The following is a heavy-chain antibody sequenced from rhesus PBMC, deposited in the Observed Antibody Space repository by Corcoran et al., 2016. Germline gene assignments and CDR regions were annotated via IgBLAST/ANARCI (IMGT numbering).Heavy chain of an antibody. J-gene: IGHJ6*01. D-gene: IGHD2-39*02. CDR1: VGSIRGSSN. Sequence: VHLRESGPGLVKSSATLSLTCTVSVGSIRGSSNSHLSRNPPGTGREWIGAVYSITARTNYNPSLNSRVTISKDTSKNQFSLRLTSVTAADTAVYYCARQGYTDHLGGLDSWGQGVVVTVSS. V-gene: IGHV4-143*01. CDR3: ARQGYTDHLGGLDS. CDR2: VYSITART.